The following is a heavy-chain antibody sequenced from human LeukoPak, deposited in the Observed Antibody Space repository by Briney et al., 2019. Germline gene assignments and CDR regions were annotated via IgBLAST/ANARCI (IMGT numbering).Heavy chain of an antibody. CDR3: AGHALVTSISTYDWFDP. D-gene: IGHD2-21*02. CDR2: MFYGGRT. V-gene: IGHV4-39*01. J-gene: IGHJ5*02. CDR1: GGSLSSSDKY. Sequence: SETLSLTCSVSGGSLSSSDKYWAWIRQPPGKGLKWIGSMFYGGRTFYSPSLKTRVTISVDTSMNQFSLRLNSVTAADTAVYYCAGHALVTSISTYDWFDPWGQGTLVTVSS.